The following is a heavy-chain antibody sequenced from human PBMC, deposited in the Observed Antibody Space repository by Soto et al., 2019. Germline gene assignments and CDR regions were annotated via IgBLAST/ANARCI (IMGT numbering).Heavy chain of an antibody. D-gene: IGHD2-2*01. CDR3: TTDSSSWADYYYYGMDV. Sequence: PGGSLRLSCTVSGFTFSNAWMTWVRQAPGKWLEWVGRIKSKTDDGTTDYAAPVKGRFTISRDDSTNTLYLQMNSLKTADTAVYYCTTDSSSWADYYYYGMDVGGQGXTVTVSS. CDR2: IKSKTDDGTT. J-gene: IGHJ6*02. CDR1: GFTFSNAW. V-gene: IGHV3-15*01.